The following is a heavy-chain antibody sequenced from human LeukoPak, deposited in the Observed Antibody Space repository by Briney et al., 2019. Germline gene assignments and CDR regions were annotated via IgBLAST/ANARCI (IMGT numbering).Heavy chain of an antibody. V-gene: IGHV4-39*07. Sequence: SETLTLTCTVSGGSISSSSYYWGWIRQPPGKGLEWIGSIYYSGSTYYNPSLKSRVTISVDTSKNQFSLKLSSVTAADTAVYYCARSPEGNDFWSRPYYFDYWGQGTLVTVSS. J-gene: IGHJ4*02. CDR1: GGSISSSSYY. CDR2: IYYSGST. D-gene: IGHD3-3*01. CDR3: ARSPEGNDFWSRPYYFDY.